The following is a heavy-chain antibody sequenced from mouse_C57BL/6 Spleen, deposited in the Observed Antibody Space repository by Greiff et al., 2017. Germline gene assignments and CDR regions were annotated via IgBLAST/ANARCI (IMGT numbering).Heavy chain of an antibody. CDR1: GYTFTSYW. Sequence: VQLQQPGAELVKPGASVKMSCKASGYTFTSYWITWVKQRPGQGLEWIGDIYPGSGSTNYNEKFKSKATLTVDTSSSTAYMQLSSLTSEDSAVYYCARPIYGSSYGNYFDYWGQGTTLTVSS. J-gene: IGHJ2*01. V-gene: IGHV1-55*01. CDR3: ARPIYGSSYGNYFDY. D-gene: IGHD1-1*01. CDR2: IYPGSGST.